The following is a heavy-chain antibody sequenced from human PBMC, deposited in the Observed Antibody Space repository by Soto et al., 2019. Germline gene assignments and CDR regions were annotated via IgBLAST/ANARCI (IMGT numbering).Heavy chain of an antibody. CDR2: IHPGGQII. V-gene: IGHV3-48*03. CDR1: GFTFSSSE. CDR3: ASRGSS. D-gene: IGHD2-2*01. Sequence: GGSLRLSCAASGFTFSSSEMYWVRQAPGKGLEWVSYIHPGGQIIFYADSVKGRFTISRDNAKNSVYLQMNNLRAEDTAVYYCASRGSSWGQGTMVTVSS. J-gene: IGHJ3*01.